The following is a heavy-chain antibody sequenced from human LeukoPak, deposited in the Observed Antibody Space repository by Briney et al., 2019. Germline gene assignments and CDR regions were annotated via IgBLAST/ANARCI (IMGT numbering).Heavy chain of an antibody. Sequence: PGGSLRLSCAASGFTFSSYWMSWVRQAPGKGLEWVANIKQDGSEKYYVDSVKGRFTISRDNAKNSLYLQMNSLRAEDTAVYYCARDSPYYYDSSGPIDYWGQGTLVTVSS. V-gene: IGHV3-7*01. CDR1: GFTFSSYW. CDR2: IKQDGSEK. CDR3: ARDSPYYYDSSGPIDY. J-gene: IGHJ4*02. D-gene: IGHD3-22*01.